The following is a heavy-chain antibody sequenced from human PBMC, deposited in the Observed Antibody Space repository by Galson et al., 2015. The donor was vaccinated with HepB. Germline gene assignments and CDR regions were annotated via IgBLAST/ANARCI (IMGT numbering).Heavy chain of an antibody. V-gene: IGHV6-1*01. CDR1: GDSVSSHSAA. D-gene: IGHD1-26*01. CDR2: TYYRSKWYN. CDR3: ARMVGDTPDS. Sequence: CAISGDSVSSHSAAWNWIRQSPSRGLEWLGRTYYRSKWYNDYALSVKSRITINPDTSKNQFSLQLNSVTLEDTAVYYCARMVGDTPDSWGQGTLVTVSS. J-gene: IGHJ5*02.